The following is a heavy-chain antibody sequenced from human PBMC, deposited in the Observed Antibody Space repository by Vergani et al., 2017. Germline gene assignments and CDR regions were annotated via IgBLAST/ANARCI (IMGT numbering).Heavy chain of an antibody. CDR2: ISAYNGNT. D-gene: IGHD3-10*01. CDR3: ARDPNGYYGSGSADDAFDI. CDR1: GYTFTSYG. J-gene: IGHJ3*02. Sequence: QVQLVQSGAEVKKPGASVKVSCKASGYTFTSYGISWVRQAPGQGLEWMGWISAYNGNTNYAQKLKGRVTMTTDTSTSTAYMELRSLRSDDTAVYYCARDPNGYYGSGSADDAFDIWGQGTMVTVSS. V-gene: IGHV1-18*01.